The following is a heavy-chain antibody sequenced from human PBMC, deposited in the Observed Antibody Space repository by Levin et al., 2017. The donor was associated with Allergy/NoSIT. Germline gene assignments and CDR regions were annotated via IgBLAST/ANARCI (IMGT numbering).Heavy chain of an antibody. D-gene: IGHD5-12*01. Sequence: GESLKISCAASGLTFSDAWMRWVRQAPGKGLEWVGRIKIKRDGETTDYATPVKGRFTISRDDSQNTLYLEMNSLKTEDTAMYYCTTAGGYLGSPYDGQHWGQGTLVIVSS. CDR1: GLTFSDAW. J-gene: IGHJ1*01. CDR3: TTAGGYLGSPYDGQH. CDR2: IKIKRDGETT. V-gene: IGHV3-15*01.